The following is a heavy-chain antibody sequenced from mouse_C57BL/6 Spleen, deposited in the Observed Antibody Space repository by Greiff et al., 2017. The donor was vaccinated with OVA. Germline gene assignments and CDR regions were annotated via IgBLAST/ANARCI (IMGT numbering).Heavy chain of an antibody. J-gene: IGHJ4*01. Sequence: QVQLQQPGAELVKPGASVKLSCKASGYTFTSYWMQWVKQRPGQGLEWIGEIVPSDSYTNYNQKFKGKATLTVDTSSSTAYMQLSSLTSEDSAVYDGASYYCGSSYCAMDYWGQGTSVTVSA. CDR1: GYTFTSYW. D-gene: IGHD1-1*01. V-gene: IGHV1-50*01. CDR2: IVPSDSYT. CDR3: ASYYCGSSYCAMDY.